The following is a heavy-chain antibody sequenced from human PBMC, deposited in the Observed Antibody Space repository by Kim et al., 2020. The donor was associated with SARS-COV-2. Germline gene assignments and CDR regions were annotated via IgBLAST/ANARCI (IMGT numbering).Heavy chain of an antibody. D-gene: IGHD6-19*01. Sequence: YYNPSLKSRVTISVDTSKNQFSLKLSSVTAADTAVYYCARRAVAGEGFDYWGQGTLVTVSS. CDR3: ARRAVAGEGFDY. J-gene: IGHJ4*02. V-gene: IGHV4-39*01.